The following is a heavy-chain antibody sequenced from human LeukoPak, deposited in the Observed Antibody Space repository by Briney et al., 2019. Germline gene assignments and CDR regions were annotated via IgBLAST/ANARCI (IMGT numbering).Heavy chain of an antibody. CDR3: ASRQLERQAHYYMDV. D-gene: IGHD1-1*01. CDR1: GYNYNTYS. CDR2: ISAYNGNT. V-gene: IGHV1-18*01. Sequence: ASVTVTCKAAGYNYNTYSIAWVRQAPGEGLEWMGWISAYNGNTNYAQNFQDRVTMTIDTSTSTGYMELRSLASDDTAVYYCASRQLERQAHYYMDVWGKGTTVFVSS. J-gene: IGHJ6*03.